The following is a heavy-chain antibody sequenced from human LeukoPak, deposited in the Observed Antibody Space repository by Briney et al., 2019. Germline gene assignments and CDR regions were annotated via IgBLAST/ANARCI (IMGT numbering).Heavy chain of an antibody. Sequence: SETLSLTCTVSGDSISSYYWSWIRQPPGKGLEGIGYIYTSGSTNYNPSLKSRVTISVDTSKNQFSLKLSSVTVADTAVYYCARVDMVRGVPGARAEGWFDPWGQGTLVTVSS. V-gene: IGHV4-4*09. CDR1: GDSISSYY. J-gene: IGHJ5*02. CDR3: ARVDMVRGVPGARAEGWFDP. CDR2: IYTSGST. D-gene: IGHD3-10*01.